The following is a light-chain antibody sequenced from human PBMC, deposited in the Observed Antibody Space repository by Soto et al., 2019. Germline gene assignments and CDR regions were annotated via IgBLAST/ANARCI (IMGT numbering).Light chain of an antibody. V-gene: IGKV3-15*01. J-gene: IGKJ4*02. CDR3: QQYNNWPPLT. CDR2: GAA. Sequence: EIVMTQSPATLYLSPGERATLSCRASQSVSSNLAWYQQTPCQAPMLLIHGAATTGTGIPARFSGRGSGTDFTLNISSLQSEEFAVDYCQQYNNWPPLTFGGGTKVEIK. CDR1: QSVSSN.